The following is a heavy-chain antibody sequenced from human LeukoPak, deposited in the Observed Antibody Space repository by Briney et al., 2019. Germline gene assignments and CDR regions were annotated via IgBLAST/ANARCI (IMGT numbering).Heavy chain of an antibody. CDR3: ATIPSGSYPPDY. J-gene: IGHJ4*02. Sequence: ASVKVSCKVSGYTLTELSMHWVRQAPGKGLEWMGGFDPEDGETIYAQKFQGRVTMTEDTSTDTAYMELSSLRSEDTAVYYCATIPSGSYPPDYWGQGTLVTVSS. V-gene: IGHV1-24*01. CDR2: FDPEDGET. CDR1: GYTLTELS. D-gene: IGHD1-26*01.